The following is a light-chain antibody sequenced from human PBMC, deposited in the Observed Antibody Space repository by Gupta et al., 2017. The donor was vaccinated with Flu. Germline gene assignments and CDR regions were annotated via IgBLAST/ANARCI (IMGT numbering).Light chain of an antibody. Sequence: IVFTQSPGTLSLSPGERATLSCRASQSVNNNLLTWYQQKPGQAPRLLIYGASSRATGIPDRFSGSGSGTDFTLTISRLEPEDFAVYYCQQYCMSLFTFGQGTKLDIK. CDR1: QSVNNNL. CDR3: QQYCMSLFT. V-gene: IGKV3-20*01. CDR2: GAS. J-gene: IGKJ2*01.